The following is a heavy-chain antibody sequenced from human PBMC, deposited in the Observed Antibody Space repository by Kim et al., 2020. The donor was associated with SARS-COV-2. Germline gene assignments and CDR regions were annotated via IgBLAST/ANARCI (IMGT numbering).Heavy chain of an antibody. J-gene: IGHJ4*02. CDR1: GGSFSGYY. V-gene: IGHV4-34*01. D-gene: IGHD4-17*01. CDR3: ARGLDEDYGDGTIDY. Sequence: SETLSLTCAVYGGSFSGYYWSWIRQPPGKGLEWIGEINHSGSTNSNPSLKSRVTISVDTSKNQSSLKLRSVTAADTAVYYCARGLDEDYGDGTIDYWGQGTLVTVSS. CDR2: INHSGST.